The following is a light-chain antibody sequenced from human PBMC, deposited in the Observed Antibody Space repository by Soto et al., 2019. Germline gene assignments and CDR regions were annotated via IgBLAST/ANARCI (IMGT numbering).Light chain of an antibody. V-gene: IGKV1-8*01. Sequence: AIRMTQSPSSFSASTGDRVTITCRASQGISSSLAWYQQKPGKAPKLLIYAASTLQSGVPSRFSGSGSGTDFTLTISGLQSEDFATYYCQQYYSYPSTFGHGTKLEIK. J-gene: IGKJ2*01. CDR1: QGISSS. CDR3: QQYYSYPST. CDR2: AAS.